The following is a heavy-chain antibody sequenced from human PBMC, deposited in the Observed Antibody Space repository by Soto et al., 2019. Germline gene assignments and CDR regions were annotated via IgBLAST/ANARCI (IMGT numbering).Heavy chain of an antibody. CDR3: ARFYYKDWFDP. Sequence: SETLSLTCTVSGGSISSGGYYWSWIRQHPGKGLEWIGYIYYSGSTYYNPSLKSRVTISVDTSKNQFSLKLSSVTAADTAVYYCARFYYKDWFDPWGQGTLVTVSS. CDR2: IYYSGST. D-gene: IGHD1-26*01. J-gene: IGHJ5*02. CDR1: GGSISSGGYY. V-gene: IGHV4-31*03.